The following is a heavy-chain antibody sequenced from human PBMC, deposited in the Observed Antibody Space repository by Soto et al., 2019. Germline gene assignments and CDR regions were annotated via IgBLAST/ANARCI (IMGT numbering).Heavy chain of an antibody. V-gene: IGHV3-33*01. D-gene: IGHD2-8*01. J-gene: IGHJ4*02. CDR3: AREPRTNGNIDY. CDR1: GFTFSSYV. CDR2: IWYDGSNK. Sequence: GGSLRLSCAASGFTFSSYVMHWVRQAPGKGLEWVAVIWYDGSNKYYADSVKGRFTISRDNSKNTLYLQMNSLRAEDTAVYYCAREPRTNGNIDYWGQGTLVTVSS.